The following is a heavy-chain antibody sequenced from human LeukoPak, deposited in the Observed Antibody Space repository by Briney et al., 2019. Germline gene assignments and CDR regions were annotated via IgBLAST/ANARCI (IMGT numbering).Heavy chain of an antibody. V-gene: IGHV5-51*01. Sequence: GASLKISCKGSGYSFTSYWIGWVRQLPGKGLEWMGIIYPGDSDTRYSPSFQGRVTISADKSISTAYLQWSSLKASDTAMYYCARRMATIGAFAFDIWGQGTMVTVSS. CDR3: ARRMATIGAFAFDI. J-gene: IGHJ3*02. CDR1: GYSFTSYW. D-gene: IGHD5-12*01. CDR2: IYPGDSDT.